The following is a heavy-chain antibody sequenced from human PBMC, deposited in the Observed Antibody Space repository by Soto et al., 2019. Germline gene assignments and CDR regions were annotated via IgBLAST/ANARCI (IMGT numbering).Heavy chain of an antibody. CDR1: GFTFSSYA. V-gene: IGHV3-23*01. CDR2: INNSGGST. CDR3: AKRGGYCSSTSCYVPDV. Sequence: EVQLLESGGDLVQPGGSLRLSCAASGFTFSSYAMSWVRQAPGKGLEWGSGINNSGGSTYYADSVKGRFTISRDNSKNALYLQMNSLRVEDTAVYYCAKRGGYCSSTSCYVPDVWGQGTTVTVSS. J-gene: IGHJ6*02. D-gene: IGHD2-2*01.